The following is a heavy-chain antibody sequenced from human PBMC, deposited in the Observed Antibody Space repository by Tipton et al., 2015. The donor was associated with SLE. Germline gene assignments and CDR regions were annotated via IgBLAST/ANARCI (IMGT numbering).Heavy chain of an antibody. CDR3: ASRPRGIAVAGTNPYFQH. D-gene: IGHD6-19*01. CDR1: GGSISSSSYY. J-gene: IGHJ1*01. V-gene: IGHV4-39*07. CDR2: IYYSGST. Sequence: TLSLTCTVSGGSISSSSYYWGWIRQPPGKGLERIGRIYYSGSTYYNPSLKSRVTISVDTPKNQFSRKLSSVTAADTAVYYCASRPRGIAVAGTNPYFQHWGQGTLFTVSS.